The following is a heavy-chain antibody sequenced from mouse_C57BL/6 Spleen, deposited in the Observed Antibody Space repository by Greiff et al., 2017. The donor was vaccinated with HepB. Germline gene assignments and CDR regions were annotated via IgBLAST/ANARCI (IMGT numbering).Heavy chain of an antibody. V-gene: IGHV5-9-1*02. CDR3: TRDRYYGSWYFDV. D-gene: IGHD1-1*01. J-gene: IGHJ1*03. Sequence: EVNVVESGEGLVKPGGSLKLSCAASGFTFSSYAMSWVRQTPEKRLEWVAYISSGGDYIYYADTVKGRFTISRDNARNTLYLQMSSLKSEDTAMYYCTRDRYYGSWYFDVWGTGTTVTVSS. CDR1: GFTFSSYA. CDR2: ISSGGDYI.